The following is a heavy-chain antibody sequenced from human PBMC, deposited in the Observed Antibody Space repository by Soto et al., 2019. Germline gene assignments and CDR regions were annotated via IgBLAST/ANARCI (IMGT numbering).Heavy chain of an antibody. V-gene: IGHV4-59*01. Sequence: SETLSLTCTVSGGSISSYYWSWIRQPPGKGLEWIGYIYYSGSTNYNPSLKSRVTISVDTSKNQFSLKLSSVTAADTAVYYCARVGYDFWSGSNWFDPWGQGTLVTVSS. CDR1: GGSISSYY. CDR2: IYYSGST. J-gene: IGHJ5*02. CDR3: ARVGYDFWSGSNWFDP. D-gene: IGHD3-3*01.